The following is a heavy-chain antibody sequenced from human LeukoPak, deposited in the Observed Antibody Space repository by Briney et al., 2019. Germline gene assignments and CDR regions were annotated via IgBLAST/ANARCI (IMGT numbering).Heavy chain of an antibody. CDR3: ARGSPDRTAAGSYYYYYYMDV. J-gene: IGHJ6*03. CDR2: INPNSGGT. Sequence: ASVKVSCKASGYTFTGYYMHWVRQAPGQGLEWMGWINPNSGGTNYAQKFQGRVTMTRDTSISTAYMELSSLRSEDTAVYYCARGSPDRTAAGSYYYYYYMDVWGKGTTVTVSS. V-gene: IGHV1-2*02. D-gene: IGHD6-13*01. CDR1: GYTFTGYY.